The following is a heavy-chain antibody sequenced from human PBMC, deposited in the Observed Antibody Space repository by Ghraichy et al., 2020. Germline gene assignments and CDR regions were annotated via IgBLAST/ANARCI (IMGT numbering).Heavy chain of an antibody. CDR3: ARRNSRAGYDY. CDR1: GGSISSSSYY. V-gene: IGHV4-39*01. CDR2: IYYSGST. J-gene: IGHJ4*02. D-gene: IGHD3-9*01. Sequence: SETLSLTCTVSGGSISSSSYYWGWIRQPPGKGLEWIGSIYYSGSTYYNPSLKSRVTISVDTSKNQFSLKLSSVTAADTAVYYCARRNSRAGYDYWGQGTLVTVSS.